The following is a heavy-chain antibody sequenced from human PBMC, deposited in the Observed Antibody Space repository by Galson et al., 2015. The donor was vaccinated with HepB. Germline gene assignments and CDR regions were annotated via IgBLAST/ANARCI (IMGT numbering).Heavy chain of an antibody. Sequence: SETLSLTCTVSGGSISSYFWSWIRQPPGKGLEYIGYISHRGGAAYNPSPRSRVTIALDTSENKLSLKLSSVSAADTAIYYCATTTLTGSRALDSWGQGTLVSVSS. CDR1: GGSISSYF. J-gene: IGHJ4*02. CDR2: ISHRGGA. CDR3: ATTTLTGSRALDS. V-gene: IGHV4-4*09. D-gene: IGHD1-1*01.